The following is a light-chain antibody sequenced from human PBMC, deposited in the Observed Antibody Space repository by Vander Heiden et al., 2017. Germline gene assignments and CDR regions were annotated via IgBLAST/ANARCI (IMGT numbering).Light chain of an antibody. CDR1: RSNIGAGYD. J-gene: IGLJ2*01. V-gene: IGLV1-40*01. CDR2: GNN. CDR3: QSSDSSLGGLV. Sequence: QSVLTQPPSVSGAPGRTVTISCTGSRSNIGAGYDVHWYQRLPGTAPKLLIYGNNNRPSGVPDRFSGSRSGTSVSRAITGLQAEDEADYYCQSSDSSLGGLVFGGGTKLTVL.